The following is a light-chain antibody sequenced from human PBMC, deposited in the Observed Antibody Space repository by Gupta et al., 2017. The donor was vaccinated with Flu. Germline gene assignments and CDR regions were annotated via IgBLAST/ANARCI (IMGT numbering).Light chain of an antibody. V-gene: IGKV3-15*01. J-gene: IGKJ4*01. CDR2: GSS. Sequence: ATLAVSPGERATHSCGASQSVRTNVAWYQQKPGQAPRLLIYGSSTRATDVPARFSDSGSGTEFTLTISSLQSEDFAVYYGQKYNNWAFVTFGGETKVEIK. CDR3: QKYNNWAFVT. CDR1: QSVRTN.